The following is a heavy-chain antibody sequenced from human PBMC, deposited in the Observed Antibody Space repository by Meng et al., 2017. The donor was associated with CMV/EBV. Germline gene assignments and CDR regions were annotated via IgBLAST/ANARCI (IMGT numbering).Heavy chain of an antibody. Sequence: GESLKISCAASGFTFSSYAMHWVRQAPGKGLEWVAHIKQDGGDIYNADSVKGRFTISRGNPGNSMYLQMNSLRVEDTAVYYCARVWRGLDEDWGQGTLVTVSS. CDR2: IKQDGGDI. D-gene: IGHD2-21*02. V-gene: IGHV3-7*01. CDR1: GFTFSSYA. J-gene: IGHJ4*02. CDR3: ARVWRGLDED.